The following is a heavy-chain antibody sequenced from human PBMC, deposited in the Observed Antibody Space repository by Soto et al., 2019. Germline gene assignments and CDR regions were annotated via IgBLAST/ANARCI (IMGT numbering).Heavy chain of an antibody. CDR1: GFTFSNYA. Sequence: EVQLLESGGGLVQPGGSLRLSCAASGFTFSNYAMTWVRQAAGKGLEWVSSISGPGGSTYYADSVQGRFTVSRDNSKNTLFLQMNSLRAEDTALYYCASDLSGRADVWGQETTVTVSS. CDR2: ISGPGGST. J-gene: IGHJ6*02. D-gene: IGHD2-21*01. V-gene: IGHV3-23*01. CDR3: ASDLSGRADV.